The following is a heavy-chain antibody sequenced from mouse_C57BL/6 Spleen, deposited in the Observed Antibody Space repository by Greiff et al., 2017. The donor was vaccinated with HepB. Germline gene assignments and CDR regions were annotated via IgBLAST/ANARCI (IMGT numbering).Heavy chain of an antibody. J-gene: IGHJ2*01. V-gene: IGHV1-54*01. CDR3: ARGAYGNYDY. D-gene: IGHD2-1*01. Sequence: QVQLQQSGAELVRPGTSVKVSCKASGYAFTNYLIEWVKQRPGQGLEWIGVINPGSGGTNYNEKFKGKATLTADKSSSTAYMQLSSLTSEDSAVYFCARGAYGNYDYWGQGTTLTVSS. CDR2: INPGSGGT. CDR1: GYAFTNYL.